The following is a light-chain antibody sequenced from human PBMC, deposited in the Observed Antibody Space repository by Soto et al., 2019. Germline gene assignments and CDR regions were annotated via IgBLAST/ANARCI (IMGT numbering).Light chain of an antibody. CDR3: CSYTNSATYV. CDR2: EVS. V-gene: IGLV2-14*01. CDR1: SSDVGRYNY. Sequence: QSVLAQPASVSGSPGQSITISCTGTSSDVGRYNYVSLYQQHPGKAPKLMIHEVSYRPSGVSSRFSGSKSGNTASLTISGLKAEAEAEYQCCSYTNSATYVFGTGSK. J-gene: IGLJ1*01.